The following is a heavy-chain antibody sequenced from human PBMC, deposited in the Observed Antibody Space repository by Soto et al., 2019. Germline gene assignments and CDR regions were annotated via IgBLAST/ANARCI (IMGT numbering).Heavy chain of an antibody. J-gene: IGHJ6*03. D-gene: IGHD2-2*01. CDR1: GGSISSGGYY. V-gene: IGHV4-31*03. CDR3: ARDNVVPAAAWQSGYYYYMDV. CDR2: IYYSGST. Sequence: SETLSLTCTVSGGSISSGGYYWSWIRQHPGKGLEWIGYIYYSGSTYYNPSLKSRVTISVDTSKNQFSLKLSSVTAADTAVYYCARDNVVPAAAWQSGYYYYMDVWGKGTTVTVSS.